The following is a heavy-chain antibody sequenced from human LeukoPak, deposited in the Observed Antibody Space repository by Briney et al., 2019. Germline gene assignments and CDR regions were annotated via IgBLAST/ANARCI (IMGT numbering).Heavy chain of an antibody. J-gene: IGHJ4*02. CDR2: IKQDGSEK. V-gene: IGHV3-7*04. CDR1: GFTFSSYW. CDR3: ARGVRTKYQLLPFDY. Sequence: GGSLRLSCAAAGFTFSSYWMSWVRQAPGKGLEWVANIKQDGSEKYYVDSVKGRFTISRDNAKNSLYLQMNSLRAEDTAVYYCARGVRTKYQLLPFDYWGQGTLVTVSS. D-gene: IGHD2-2*01.